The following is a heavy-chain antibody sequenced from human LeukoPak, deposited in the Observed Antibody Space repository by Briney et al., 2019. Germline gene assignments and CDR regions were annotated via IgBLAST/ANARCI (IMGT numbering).Heavy chain of an antibody. D-gene: IGHD3-22*01. Sequence: GGSLRLSCAASGFIFSDYAMSWVRQAPGKGLEWVSAISDSKRGGTTYYADSVKGRFTISRDTSKNTLYLQMSSLGVEDTAVYYCAKVPNYYDTTTYYGWGQGTLVAVSS. J-gene: IGHJ4*02. V-gene: IGHV3-23*01. CDR1: GFIFSDYA. CDR3: AKVPNYYDTTTYYG. CDR2: ISDSKRGGTT.